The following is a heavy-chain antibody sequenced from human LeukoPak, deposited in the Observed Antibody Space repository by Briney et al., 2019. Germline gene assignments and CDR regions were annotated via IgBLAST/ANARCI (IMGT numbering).Heavy chain of an antibody. CDR3: ARGSRDSRPYFFDF. Sequence: PGGSLRLSCAASEFTFNNYAMSWVRQAPGKGLEWVSAITGSGGDTFHADSVKGRFTISRGNSKNTLYLQMNSLRAEDMAVYYCARGSRDSRPYFFDFWGQGTLVTVSS. CDR2: ITGSGGDT. J-gene: IGHJ4*02. CDR1: EFTFNNYA. V-gene: IGHV3-23*01. D-gene: IGHD3-10*01.